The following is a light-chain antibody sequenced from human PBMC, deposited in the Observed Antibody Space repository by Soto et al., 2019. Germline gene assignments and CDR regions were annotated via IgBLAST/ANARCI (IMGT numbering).Light chain of an antibody. CDR1: QSVNIH. CDR3: QQYGSSLT. Sequence: EIVMTQSPATLSVSPGERATLSCRASQSVNIHLAWYQQKPCQAPRLLIYGASARATGIPARFSGSGSETDFTLTISRLEPEDFAVYYCQQYGSSLTFGGGTKVDI. CDR2: GAS. J-gene: IGKJ4*01. V-gene: IGKV3D-15*01.